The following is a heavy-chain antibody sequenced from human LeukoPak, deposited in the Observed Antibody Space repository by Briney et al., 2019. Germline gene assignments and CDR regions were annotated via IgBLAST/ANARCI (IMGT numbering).Heavy chain of an antibody. CDR2: INPNSGGT. Sequence: ASVKVSCKASGYSFTVYYLHWVRQAPGKGLEWMGWINPNSGGTNYAQKFLGRVTMTRDTSISTAYMELSRLRSDDTALYYCATLYGDYVTSDYWGQGTPVTVSS. CDR3: ATLYGDYVTSDY. D-gene: IGHD4-17*01. V-gene: IGHV1-2*02. CDR1: GYSFTVYY. J-gene: IGHJ4*02.